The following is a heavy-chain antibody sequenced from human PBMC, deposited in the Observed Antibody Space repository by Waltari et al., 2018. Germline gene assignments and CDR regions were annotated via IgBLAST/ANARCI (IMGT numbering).Heavy chain of an antibody. CDR3: TRAAGRRFDY. CDR1: GDSVSTNGVA. V-gene: IGHV6-1*01. CDR2: TYYMSKWYN. Sequence: QVQLQQSGPGLVKPSQTLSLPCAISGDSVSTNGVAWNWVRQSPSRGLEWLGRTYYMSKWYNDYAVSVKSRITINPETSKNQVSLQLNSVTPDDTAVYYCTRAAGRRFDYWGQGTAVTVSS. J-gene: IGHJ4*02.